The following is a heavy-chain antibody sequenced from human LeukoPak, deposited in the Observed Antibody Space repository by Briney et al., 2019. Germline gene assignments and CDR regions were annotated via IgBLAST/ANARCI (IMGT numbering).Heavy chain of an antibody. CDR2: INPGSGNT. Sequence: ASVRVSCKASGYTFTSYDINWVRQATGQGLEWMGRINPGSGNTDYAQNFQGRITMTKDTFISTVYMELSSLRSEDAAIYYCARNMALDYWGQGSLVTVSS. CDR1: GYTFTSYD. D-gene: IGHD2/OR15-2a*01. CDR3: ARNMALDY. V-gene: IGHV1-8*01. J-gene: IGHJ4*02.